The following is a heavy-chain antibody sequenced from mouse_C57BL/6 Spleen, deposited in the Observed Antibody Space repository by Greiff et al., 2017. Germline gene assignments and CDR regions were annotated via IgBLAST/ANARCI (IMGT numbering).Heavy chain of an antibody. CDR1: GYTFTSYG. V-gene: IGHV1-81*01. J-gene: IGHJ2*01. CDR2: IYPRSGNT. CDR3: ARDYGSSYDYFDY. D-gene: IGHD1-1*01. Sequence: VQGVESGAELARPGASVKLSCKASGYTFTSYGISWVKQRTGQGLEWIGEIYPRSGNTYYNEKFKGKATLTADKSSSTAYMELRSLTSEDSAVYFCARDYGSSYDYFDYWGQGTTLTVSS.